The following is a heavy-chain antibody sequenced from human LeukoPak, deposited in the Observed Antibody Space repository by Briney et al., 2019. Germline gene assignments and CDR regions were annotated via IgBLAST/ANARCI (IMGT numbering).Heavy chain of an antibody. CDR1: GFTFSSYA. Sequence: HPGGSLRLSCAASGFTFSSYAMHWVRQAPGKGLEWVAVISYDGSNKYYADSVKGRFTISRDNSKNTLYLQMNSLRAEDTAVYYCARQRTDYALDYWGQGTLFTVSS. J-gene: IGHJ4*02. V-gene: IGHV3-30-3*01. CDR3: ARQRTDYALDY. D-gene: IGHD4-17*01. CDR2: ISYDGSNK.